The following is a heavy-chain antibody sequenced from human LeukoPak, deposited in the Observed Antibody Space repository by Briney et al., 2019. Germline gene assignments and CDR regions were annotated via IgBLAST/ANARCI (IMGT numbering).Heavy chain of an antibody. CDR1: GGSIRSYH. CDR2: IYYSGNT. V-gene: IGHV4-59*01. CDR3: ARGRIAAKRAAFDI. J-gene: IGHJ3*02. D-gene: IGHD6-6*01. Sequence: SETLSLTCTVSGGSIRSYHWSWIRQPPGKGLEWIGYIYYSGNTNYNPYFKGRVTISVDTSKNQFSLKLSSVTAADTAVYYCARGRIAAKRAAFDIWGQGTMVTVSS.